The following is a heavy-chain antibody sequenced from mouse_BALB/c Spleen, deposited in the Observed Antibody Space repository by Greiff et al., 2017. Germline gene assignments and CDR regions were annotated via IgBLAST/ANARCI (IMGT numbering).Heavy chain of an antibody. V-gene: IGHV1-66*01. CDR2: IFPGSGNT. J-gene: IGHJ4*01. D-gene: IGHD1-1*01. CDR1: GYSFTSYY. Sequence: QVQLQQSGPELVKPGASVKISCKASGYSFTSYYIHWVKQRPGQGLEWIGWIFPGSGNTKYNEKFKGKATLTADTSSSTAYMQLSSLTSEDSAVYFCARDYGRRGAMDYWGQGTSVTVSS. CDR3: ARDYGRRGAMDY.